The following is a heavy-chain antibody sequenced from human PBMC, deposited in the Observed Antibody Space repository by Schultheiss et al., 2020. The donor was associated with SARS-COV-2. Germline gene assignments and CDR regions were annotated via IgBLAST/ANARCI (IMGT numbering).Heavy chain of an antibody. V-gene: IGHV3-33*08. CDR1: GFTVSSNY. CDR2: IWYDGSNK. Sequence: GGSLRLSCAASGFTVSSNYMSWVRQAPGKGLEWVAVIWYDGSNKYYADSVKGRFTISRDNAKNSLYLQMNSLRAEDTAVYYCARDPLRDAFDIWGQGTMVTVSS. J-gene: IGHJ3*02. CDR3: ARDPLRDAFDI. D-gene: IGHD4-17*01.